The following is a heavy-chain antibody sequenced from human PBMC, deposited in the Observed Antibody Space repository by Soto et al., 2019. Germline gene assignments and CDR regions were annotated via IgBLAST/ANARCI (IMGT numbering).Heavy chain of an antibody. D-gene: IGHD6-19*01. Sequence: QVQLVQSGAEVKKPGASVKVSCKTSGYTFTSYGISWVRQAPGQGLEWMGWISPYNGKTNYAQKVQGRVTMPTDTSTSTAYMELRSLRSDDTAVYYCARDYSSGWSTNFWGKGENWFDPWGQGTLVTVSS. CDR2: ISPYNGKT. V-gene: IGHV1-18*01. J-gene: IGHJ5*02. CDR1: GYTFTSYG. CDR3: ARDYSSGWSTNFWGKGENWFDP.